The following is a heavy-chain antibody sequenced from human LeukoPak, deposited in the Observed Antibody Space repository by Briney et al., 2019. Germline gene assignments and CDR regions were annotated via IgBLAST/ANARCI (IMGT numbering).Heavy chain of an antibody. J-gene: IGHJ6*03. V-gene: IGHV3-7*01. Sequence: GGSLRLSCAASGLTFSRDWMGWVRQAPGKGLEWVANIRQDGGETYYGDSVKGRFIISRDNAKNSLLLQMNRLRAEDTAVYYCARASEGLEWLLSYYMDVWGKGTTVTVSS. CDR3: ARASEGLEWLLSYYMDV. D-gene: IGHD3-3*01. CDR2: IRQDGGET. CDR1: GLTFSRDW.